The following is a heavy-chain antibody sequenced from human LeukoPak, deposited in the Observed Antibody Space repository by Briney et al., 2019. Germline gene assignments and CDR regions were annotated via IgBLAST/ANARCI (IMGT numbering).Heavy chain of an antibody. CDR2: ISAKTGNT. V-gene: IGHV1-18*01. CDR1: GYNFNNYG. Sequence: GASVKVSCKVSGYNFNNYGVSWVRQAPGQGLEWMGWISAKTGNTNYAQKVQGRVTMTTDTSTTTAYMELRSLGSDDTAVYYCARGSYPYSHGMDVWGQGTTVTVSS. J-gene: IGHJ6*02. CDR3: ARGSYPYSHGMDV. D-gene: IGHD1-26*01.